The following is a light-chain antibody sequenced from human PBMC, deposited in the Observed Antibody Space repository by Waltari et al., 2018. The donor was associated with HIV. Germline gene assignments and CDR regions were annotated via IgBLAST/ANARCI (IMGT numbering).Light chain of an antibody. J-gene: IGLJ2*01. V-gene: IGLV2-14*01. CDR2: EVT. CDR1: SSDMGGYNF. Sequence: QSALTQPASVSGSPGQSLTLSVTGTSSDMGGYNFVSWYQQHPGRAPRLMIYEVTSRPSGVSNRFSGSRSGNTASLTISGLQAEDEADYYCSSYTSSATGVLFGGGTTLTVL. CDR3: SSYTSSATGVL.